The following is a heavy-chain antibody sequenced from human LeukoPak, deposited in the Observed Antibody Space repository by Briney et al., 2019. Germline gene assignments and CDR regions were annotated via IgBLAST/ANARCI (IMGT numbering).Heavy chain of an antibody. Sequence: ASVKVSCKASGYTFTNYAINWVRQAPGQGLEWMGWISGYNGDTKFAQKLQDRVTMTSDTSTSTAYMELRSLRSDDTAVYFCARGGSSWSAEYFQHWGQGILVTVSS. CDR1: GYTFTNYA. V-gene: IGHV1-18*01. CDR2: ISGYNGDT. J-gene: IGHJ1*01. CDR3: ARGGSSWSAEYFQH. D-gene: IGHD6-13*01.